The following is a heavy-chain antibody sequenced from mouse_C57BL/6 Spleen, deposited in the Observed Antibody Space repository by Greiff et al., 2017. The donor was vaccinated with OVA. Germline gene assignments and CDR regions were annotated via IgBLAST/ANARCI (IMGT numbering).Heavy chain of an antibody. D-gene: IGHD3-2*02. CDR3: ARDRGETAQATPWFAY. V-gene: IGHV5-4*01. Sequence: DVMLVESGGGLVKPGGSLKLSCAASGFTFSSYAMSWVRQTPEKRLEWVATISDGGSYTYYPDNVKGRFTISRDNAKNNLYLQMSHLKSEDTAMYYCARDRGETAQATPWFAYWGQGTLVTVSA. J-gene: IGHJ3*01. CDR2: ISDGGSYT. CDR1: GFTFSSYA.